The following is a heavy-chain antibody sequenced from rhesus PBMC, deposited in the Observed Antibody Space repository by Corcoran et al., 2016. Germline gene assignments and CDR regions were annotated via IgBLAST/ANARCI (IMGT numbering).Heavy chain of an antibody. J-gene: IGHJ4*01. V-gene: IGHV4-169*02. CDR3: ARDDYGNSDY. CDR1: GDSISSSY. D-gene: IGHD4-35*01. CDR2: IYGSGSST. Sequence: QLQLQESGPGLVKPSETLSVTCAVSGDSISSSYWSWIRQAPGKGLEWIGYIYGSGSSTSYNPSLKSRVTLSVDTSKNQLSLKLSSVTTADTAVYYCARDDYGNSDYWGQGVLVTVSS.